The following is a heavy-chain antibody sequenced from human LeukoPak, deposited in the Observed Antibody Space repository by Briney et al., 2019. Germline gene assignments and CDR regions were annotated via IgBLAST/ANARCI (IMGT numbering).Heavy chain of an antibody. J-gene: IGHJ3*02. Sequence: SETLSLTCTVSGGSISSGGYYWSWIRQHPGKGLEWIGYIYYSGSTYYNPSLKSRVTISVDTSKNQFSLKLSSVTAADTAVYYCARTDSAAFDIWGQGTMVTVSS. CDR3: ARTDSAAFDI. CDR2: IYYSGST. CDR1: GGSISSGGYY. V-gene: IGHV4-31*03.